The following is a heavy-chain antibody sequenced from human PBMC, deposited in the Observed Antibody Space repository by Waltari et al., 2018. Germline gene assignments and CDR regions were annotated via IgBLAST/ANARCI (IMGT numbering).Heavy chain of an antibody. CDR3: ATRYGAGTLNF. Sequence: FGSGGGLVPAGGFLRLFCVVSGFDFSTHAVTLVRRGPGGGLEWVSLTNGGGEVTKLSDSAKGRFSIARDYSRNTLCLQMNRLTADDSGVYYCATRYGAGTLNFGGQGTLVSVSS. J-gene: IGHJ1*01. V-gene: IGHV3-23*01. CDR2: TNGGGEVT. D-gene: IGHD3-10*01. CDR1: GFDFSTHA.